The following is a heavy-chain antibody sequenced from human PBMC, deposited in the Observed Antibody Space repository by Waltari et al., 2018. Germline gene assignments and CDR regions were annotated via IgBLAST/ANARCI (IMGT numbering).Heavy chain of an antibody. CDR3: ARVANSGYDDRGHFDL. CDR1: GGAIGTFY. V-gene: IGHV4-59*01. D-gene: IGHD5-12*01. Sequence: QVQLHESGPGLVKPSETLSLTCPVPGGAIGTFYWSWIRQSPGKGLEWVAYIFHTGSTNYNPSLKSRVTMSVDSSKNQFSLKLSSVTAADTAVYFCARVANSGYDDRGHFDLWGQGTLVTVSS. CDR2: IFHTGST. J-gene: IGHJ4*02.